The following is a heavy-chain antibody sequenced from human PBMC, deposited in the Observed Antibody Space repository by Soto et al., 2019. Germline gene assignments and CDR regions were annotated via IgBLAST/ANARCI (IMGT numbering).Heavy chain of an antibody. Sequence: GESLNISCKVSEYSFSTYWIAWVRQMPGTGLEWMGIVSTGDSDTSYSPSFQSQGAISSDKTSNTAHLQWSSLKAADTATHYCATQIRQYVSWSNKYYYYGLDVWGQGTTVTVSS. J-gene: IGHJ6*02. V-gene: IGHV5-51*01. CDR1: EYSFSTYW. CDR3: ATQIRQYVSWSNKYYYYGLDV. CDR2: VSTGDSDT. D-gene: IGHD3-3*01.